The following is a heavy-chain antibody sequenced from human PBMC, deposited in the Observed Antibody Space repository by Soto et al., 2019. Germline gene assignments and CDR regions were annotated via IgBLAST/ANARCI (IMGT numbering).Heavy chain of an antibody. CDR2: FDPEDGET. V-gene: IGHV1-24*01. Sequence: QVQLVQSGAEVKKPGASVKVSCKVSGYTLTELSMHWVRQAPGKGIEWMGGFDPEDGETTYAQKFQVRVTMTEDTSTDTADMELSSLRSEDTAVYYCATVGLLSFWESFPFDYWGQGTLVTVSS. D-gene: IGHD3-10*01. CDR3: ATVGLLSFWESFPFDY. CDR1: GYTLTELS. J-gene: IGHJ4*02.